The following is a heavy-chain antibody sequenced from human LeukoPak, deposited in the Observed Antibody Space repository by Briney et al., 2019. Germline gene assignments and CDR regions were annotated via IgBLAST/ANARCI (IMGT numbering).Heavy chain of an antibody. Sequence: QPGGSLRLSCAASGFTFGSYGMHWVRQAPGKGLEWVAVISYDGSNKYYADSVKGRFTISRDNSKNTLYLQMNSLRAEDTAVYYCARDGGSGWFRDYWGQGTLVTVSS. V-gene: IGHV3-30*03. D-gene: IGHD6-19*01. CDR2: ISYDGSNK. CDR1: GFTFGSYG. J-gene: IGHJ4*02. CDR3: ARDGGSGWFRDY.